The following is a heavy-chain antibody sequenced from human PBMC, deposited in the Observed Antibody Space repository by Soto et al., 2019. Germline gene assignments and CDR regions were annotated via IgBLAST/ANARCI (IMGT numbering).Heavy chain of an antibody. CDR2: ISYDGSNK. V-gene: IGHV3-30-3*01. Sequence: QVQLVESGGGVVQPGRSLRLSCAASGFTFSSYAMHWVRQAPGKGLEWVAVISYDGSNKYYADSVKGRFTISRDNSKNTLYLQMNSLRAEDTAVYYCARATMIVVVITDFDYWGQGTLVTVSS. CDR1: GFTFSSYA. J-gene: IGHJ4*02. D-gene: IGHD3-22*01. CDR3: ARATMIVVVITDFDY.